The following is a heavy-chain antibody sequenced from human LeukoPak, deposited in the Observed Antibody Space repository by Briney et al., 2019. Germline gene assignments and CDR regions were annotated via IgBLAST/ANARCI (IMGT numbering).Heavy chain of an antibody. CDR3: VRSRYASRNFDSYGH. J-gene: IGHJ5*02. Sequence: SETLFLTCTVSGGSISSYYWSWIRQPPGKGLEWIGYIYYSGSTNYNPSLKSRVTISVDTSKNQFSLKLSSVTVADTAVYYCVRSRYASRNFDSYGHWGQGTLVTVSS. CDR2: IYYSGST. CDR1: GGSISSYY. D-gene: IGHD3-16*01. V-gene: IGHV4-59*08.